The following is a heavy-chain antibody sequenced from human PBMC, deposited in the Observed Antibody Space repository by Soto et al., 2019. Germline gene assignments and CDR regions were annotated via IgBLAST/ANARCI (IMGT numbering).Heavy chain of an antibody. Sequence: EVQLLESGGGWVQPGGSLRLSCAASGFTFSSYAMSWVRQAPGKGLDWVSVISGSGSSTYYADSVRGRFTISRDNSRKTLYLQMNSLRAEDTAVYYCAKNQYYDFLSGYYTYYGMDVWGQGTTVTVSS. D-gene: IGHD3-3*01. CDR2: ISGSGSST. V-gene: IGHV3-23*01. CDR1: GFTFSSYA. J-gene: IGHJ6*02. CDR3: AKNQYYDFLSGYYTYYGMDV.